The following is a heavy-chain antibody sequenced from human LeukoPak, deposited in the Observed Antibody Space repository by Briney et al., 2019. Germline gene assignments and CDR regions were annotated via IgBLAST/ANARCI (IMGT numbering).Heavy chain of an antibody. D-gene: IGHD5-18*01. Sequence: ASVKVSCKASGYTFTGYYMHWVRQAPGQGLEWMGWINPNSGGTNYAQKFQGRVTMTRDTSISTAYMELSRLRSDDTAVYYCAKDPRYSYGHGPDYWGQGTLVTVSS. J-gene: IGHJ4*02. CDR1: GYTFTGYY. CDR2: INPNSGGT. V-gene: IGHV1-2*02. CDR3: AKDPRYSYGHGPDY.